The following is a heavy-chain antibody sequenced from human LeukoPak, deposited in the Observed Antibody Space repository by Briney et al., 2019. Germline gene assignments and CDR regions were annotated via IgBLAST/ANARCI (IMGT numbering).Heavy chain of an antibody. D-gene: IGHD3-10*01. Sequence: GASVKVSCKASGYTFTSYGISWVRQAPGQGLEWMGWISTYNGNTNYAQKVQGRVTMTIDTSTSTAYMELNSLRSDDTAVYYCARDLHRVVVRGVPHYYYYMDVWGKGTTVTISS. CDR1: GYTFTSYG. J-gene: IGHJ6*03. V-gene: IGHV1-18*01. CDR3: ARDLHRVVVRGVPHYYYYMDV. CDR2: ISTYNGNT.